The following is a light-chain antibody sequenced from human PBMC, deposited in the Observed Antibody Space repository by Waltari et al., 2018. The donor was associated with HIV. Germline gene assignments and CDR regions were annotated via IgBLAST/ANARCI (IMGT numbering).Light chain of an antibody. CDR1: QSVSSSY. V-gene: IGKV3-20*01. CDR3: QQYGSSLWT. Sequence: EIALTQSPGTLPLSPGERGTLSCRAIQSVSSSYLAWYQQKPGQAPRLLIYAASTRATGIPDRFSGSGSGTDFNLTISRLEPEDFAVYYCQQYGSSLWTFGQGTKVEVK. CDR2: AAS. J-gene: IGKJ1*01.